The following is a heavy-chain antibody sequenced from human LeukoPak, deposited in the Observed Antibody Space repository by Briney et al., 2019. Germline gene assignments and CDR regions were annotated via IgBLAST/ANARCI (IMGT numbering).Heavy chain of an antibody. CDR2: IYYSGST. Sequence: PSETLSLTCTVSGGSISSYYWSWIRQPPGKGLEWIGYIYYSGSTNYNPSLKSRVTISVDTSKNQFSLKLSSVTAADTAVYYCAREQYSSGWYGYWGQGTLVTVSS. CDR1: GGSISSYY. J-gene: IGHJ4*02. CDR3: AREQYSSGWYGY. D-gene: IGHD6-19*01. V-gene: IGHV4-59*01.